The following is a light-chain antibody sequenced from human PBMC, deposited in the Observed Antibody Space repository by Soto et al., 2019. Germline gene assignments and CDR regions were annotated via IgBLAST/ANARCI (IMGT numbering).Light chain of an antibody. CDR2: GVS. CDR3: QQRTVWPPMT. J-gene: IGKJ5*01. V-gene: IGKV3D-20*02. Sequence: IVWTQSARTRALSPEEGATLSCRAIQSVNTKYLAWYQQKPGQAPRLLISGVSSRATGIPDRFGGSRSGTASTLTINSLEHADFAVYSCQQRTVWPPMTVGQGTRLE. CDR1: QSVNTKY.